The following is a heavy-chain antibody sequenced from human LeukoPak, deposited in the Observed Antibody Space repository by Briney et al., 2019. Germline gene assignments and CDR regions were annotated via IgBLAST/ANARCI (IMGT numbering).Heavy chain of an antibody. D-gene: IGHD3-22*01. Sequence: PSQTLSLTCTVSGGSISSGDYYWSWIRQPPGKGLEWIGYIYYSGSTYYNPSLKSRVTISADTSKNQFSLKLSSVTAADTAVYYCARVPYYYDSSGSDYWGQGTLVTVSS. CDR3: ARVPYYYDSSGSDY. V-gene: IGHV4-30-4*08. CDR1: GGSISSGDYY. J-gene: IGHJ4*02. CDR2: IYYSGST.